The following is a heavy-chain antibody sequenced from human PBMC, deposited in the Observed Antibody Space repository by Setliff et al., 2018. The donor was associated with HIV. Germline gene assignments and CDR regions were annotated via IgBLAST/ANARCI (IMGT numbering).Heavy chain of an antibody. CDR1: GFTFSTFP. CDR2: ISSDGNDK. D-gene: IGHD1-26*01. J-gene: IGHJ3*02. CDR3: VGSPAAAASAAWDEAFDI. V-gene: IGHV3-30*09. Sequence: PGGSLRLSCAASGFTFSTFPMHWLRQAPGKELEWVAVISSDGNDKYNADSVNGGFAISRDNSENTLYLQMNGLRSEDTAVYYCVGSPAAAASAAWDEAFDIWGQGTLVTVSS.